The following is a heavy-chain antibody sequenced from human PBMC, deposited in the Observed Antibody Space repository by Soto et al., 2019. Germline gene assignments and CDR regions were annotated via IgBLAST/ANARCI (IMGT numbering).Heavy chain of an antibody. V-gene: IGHV3-23*01. CDR1: GFTFSSYA. CDR2: ISNSGGST. CDR3: AKGLYDSSGSYFDY. D-gene: IGHD3-22*01. J-gene: IGHJ4*02. Sequence: GGSLRLSCAASGFTFSSYAMSWVRQAPGKGLEWVSAISNSGGSTYYADSVKGRFTISRDNSKNTLYLQMNSLRAEDTAVYYCAKGLYDSSGSYFDYWGQGTLVTVSS.